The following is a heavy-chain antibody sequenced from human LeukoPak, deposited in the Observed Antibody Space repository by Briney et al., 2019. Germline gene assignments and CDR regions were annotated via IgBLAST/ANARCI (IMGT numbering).Heavy chain of an antibody. J-gene: IGHJ4*02. D-gene: IGHD3-10*01. V-gene: IGHV4-30-2*01. CDR1: GGSISSGGYS. CDR3: ARTGFGELSYFDY. CDR2: IYHSGSN. Sequence: SQTLSLTCAVSGGSISSGGYSWSWIRQPPGKGLEWIGYIYHSGSNYYNPSLKSRVTISVDRSKNQFSLKLSSVTAADTAVYYCARTGFGELSYFDYWGQGTLVTVSS.